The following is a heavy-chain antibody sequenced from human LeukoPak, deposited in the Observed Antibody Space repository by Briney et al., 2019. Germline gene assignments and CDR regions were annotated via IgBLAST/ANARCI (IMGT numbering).Heavy chain of an antibody. CDR2: IIYDGRNT. CDR1: GFTFNNYA. Sequence: PGGSLRLSCTASGFTFNNYAMSWVRQAPGKGPECVSSIIYDGRNTFYADSVKGRFTISRDNSQNTLYLQMNSLRAEDTALYYCAKDGLSYDGSNHVYYFDYLGQGTLVTVSS. CDR3: AKDGLSYDGSNHVYYFDY. J-gene: IGHJ4*02. V-gene: IGHV3-23*01. D-gene: IGHD3-22*01.